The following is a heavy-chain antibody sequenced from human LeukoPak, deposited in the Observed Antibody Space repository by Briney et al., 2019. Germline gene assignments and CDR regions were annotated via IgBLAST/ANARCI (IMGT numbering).Heavy chain of an antibody. CDR1: GFTFNTFA. V-gene: IGHV3-23*01. Sequence: GGSLRLSCAASGFTFNTFAMNWVRQVPGKGLEWVSGITASGADTYYADSVRGRFTISRDNSKDTVYLQMNSLRADDTALYYCAKRLTGAGTSPWMHWGQGTLVTVSS. J-gene: IGHJ4*02. CDR3: AKRLTGAGTSPWMH. D-gene: IGHD6-19*01. CDR2: ITASGADT.